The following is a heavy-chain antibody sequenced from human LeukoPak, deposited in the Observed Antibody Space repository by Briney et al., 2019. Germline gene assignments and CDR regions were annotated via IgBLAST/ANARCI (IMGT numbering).Heavy chain of an antibody. V-gene: IGHV1-24*01. CDR1: GYTLTELS. J-gene: IGHJ4*02. CDR2: FDPEDGET. CDR3: AKDTLGGYGDYYFDY. D-gene: IGHD4-17*01. Sequence: ASVNVSCTVSGYTLTELSMHWVRQAPGKGLEWMGGFDPEDGETIYAQKFQGRVTMTEDTSTDTAYMELSSLRSEDTAVYYCAKDTLGGYGDYYFDYWGQGTLVTVSS.